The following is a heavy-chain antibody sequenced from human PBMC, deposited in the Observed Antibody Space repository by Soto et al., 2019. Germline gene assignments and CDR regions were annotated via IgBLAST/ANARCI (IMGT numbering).Heavy chain of an antibody. CDR3: ARSVAVPGAHIDY. CDR2: VYYTGST. Sequence: SETLSLTCSVSGGSISGSYWSWIRQSPGKGLEWLGYVYYTGSTNYSPSLRSRISISVDTSKNEFSLRLSSVTAADTAVYFCARSVAVPGAHIDYWGQGTQVTVSS. D-gene: IGHD6-19*01. J-gene: IGHJ4*02. CDR1: GGSISGSY. V-gene: IGHV4-59*01.